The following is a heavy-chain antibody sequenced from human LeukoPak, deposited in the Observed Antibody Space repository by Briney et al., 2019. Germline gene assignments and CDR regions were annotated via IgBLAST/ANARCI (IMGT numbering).Heavy chain of an antibody. CDR2: INPNSGGT. CDR1: GYTFTGYY. D-gene: IGHD1-26*01. J-gene: IGHJ4*02. CDR3: ARRIVGATYDY. Sequence: VASVKVSCKASGYTFTGYYMHWVRQAPGQGLEWMGWINPNSGGTNYAQKFQGRVTMTRDTSISTAYMELSRLRPDDTAVYYCARRIVGATYDYWGQGTLVTVSS. V-gene: IGHV1-2*02.